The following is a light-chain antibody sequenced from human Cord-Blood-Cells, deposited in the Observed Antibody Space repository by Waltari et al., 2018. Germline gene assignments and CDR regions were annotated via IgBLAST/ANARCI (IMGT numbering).Light chain of an antibody. Sequence: SSDVGGYNYVSWYQQHPGKAPKLMIYDVSKRPSGVPDRFSGSKSGNTASLTISGLQAEDEADYYCCSYAGSYTVFGGGTKLTVL. V-gene: IGLV2-11*01. CDR2: DVS. CDR1: SSDVGGYNY. CDR3: CSYAGSYTV. J-gene: IGLJ3*02.